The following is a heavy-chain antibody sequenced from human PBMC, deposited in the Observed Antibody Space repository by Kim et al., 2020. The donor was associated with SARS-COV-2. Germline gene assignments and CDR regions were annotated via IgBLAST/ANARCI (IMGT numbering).Heavy chain of an antibody. CDR2: ISSDGSKT. V-gene: IGHV3-30-3*01. Sequence: GGSLRLSCAASGFTFSTYAMHWVRQPPGKGLEWVAFISSDGSKTYYEDSVKGRFTISRDNSKNMVYLQMNSLRDEDTTVYYFAREWGAWGQGTLVTVSS. CDR1: GFTFSTYA. D-gene: IGHD3-16*01. J-gene: IGHJ5*02. CDR3: AREWGA.